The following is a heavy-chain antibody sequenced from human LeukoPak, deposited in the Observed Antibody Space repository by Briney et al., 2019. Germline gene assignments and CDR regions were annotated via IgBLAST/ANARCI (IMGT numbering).Heavy chain of an antibody. CDR3: ARDSCRRTGLFPGGSTSCYDY. D-gene: IGHD2-2*01. J-gene: IGHJ4*02. V-gene: IGHV3-30*03. CDR1: GFTFSSYG. CDR2: ISYDGSNK. Sequence: PGGSLRLSCAASGFTFSSYGMHWVRQAPGKGLEWVAVISYDGSNKYYADSVKGRFTISRDNSKNTLYLQMNSLRAEDTAVYYCARDSCRRTGLFPGGSTSCYDYWGQGTLVTVSS.